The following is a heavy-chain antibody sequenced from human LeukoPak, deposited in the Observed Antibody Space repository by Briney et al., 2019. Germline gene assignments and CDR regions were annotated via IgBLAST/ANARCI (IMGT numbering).Heavy chain of an antibody. J-gene: IGHJ4*02. D-gene: IGHD3-10*01. V-gene: IGHV1-2*02. Sequence: ASVKVSCKASGFTFTGYYMHWVRQAPGQGLEWMGWINPNSGGTNYAQKFQGRVTMTRDTSIATAYMELTSLRSDDTAVYYCARDLFYSVSGTYYNVGRVFNYWGQGTLVTVSS. CDR2: INPNSGGT. CDR1: GFTFTGYY. CDR3: ARDLFYSVSGTYYNVGRVFNY.